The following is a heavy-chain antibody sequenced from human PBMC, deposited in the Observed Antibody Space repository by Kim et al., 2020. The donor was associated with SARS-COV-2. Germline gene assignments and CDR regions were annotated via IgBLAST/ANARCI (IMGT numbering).Heavy chain of an antibody. CDR1: GFTFSDYD. J-gene: IGHJ1*01. Sequence: GGSLRLSCAASGFTFSDYDMSWVRQAPGKGLEWVSYISSSSSYTNYADSVKGRFTISRDNSKNTVHLQMNSLRAEDTAVYYCATNSSSSSSQYWCQG. D-gene: IGHD6-6*01. V-gene: IGHV3-11*03. CDR2: ISSSSSYT. CDR3: ATNSSSSSSQY.